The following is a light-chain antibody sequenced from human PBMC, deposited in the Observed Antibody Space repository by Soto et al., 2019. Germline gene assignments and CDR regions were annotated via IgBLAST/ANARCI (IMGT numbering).Light chain of an antibody. J-gene: IGLJ3*02. CDR2: GNS. CDR1: SSNIGAGYD. CDR3: QSYDSSLSGWV. V-gene: IGLV1-40*01. Sequence: QSVLTQPPSVSGAPGPRVTISCTESSSNIGAGYDVHWYQQLPGTAPKLLIYGNSNRPSGVPDRFSGSKSGTSASLAITGVLAEDEADYYCQSYDSSLSGWVFGGGTKVTVL.